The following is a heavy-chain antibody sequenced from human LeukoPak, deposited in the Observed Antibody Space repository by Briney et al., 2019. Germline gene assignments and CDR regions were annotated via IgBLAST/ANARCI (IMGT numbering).Heavy chain of an antibody. V-gene: IGHV6-1*01. CDR3: ARVPYYDFQADAFDI. D-gene: IGHD3-3*01. J-gene: IGHJ3*02. CDR1: GDSVSANGAA. Sequence: SQALSLTCAISGDSVSANGAAWNWIRQSPSRGLEWLGRTYYRSKWYNDYAVSVKSRITINPDTSKNQFSLQLNSVTPEDTAVYYCARVPYYDFQADAFDIWGQGTMVTVSS. CDR2: TYYRSKWYN.